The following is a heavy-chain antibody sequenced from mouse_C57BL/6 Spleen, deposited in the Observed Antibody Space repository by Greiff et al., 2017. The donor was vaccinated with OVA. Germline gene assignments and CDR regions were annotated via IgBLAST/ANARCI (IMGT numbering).Heavy chain of an antibody. D-gene: IGHD2-2*01. CDR3: ARHQYGYDAYYFDY. CDR1: GFTFSSYG. J-gene: IGHJ2*01. Sequence: DVKLVESGGDLVKPGGSLKLSCAASGFTFSSYGMSWVRQTPDKRLEWVATISSGGSYTYYPDSVKGRFTISRDNAKNTLYLQMSSLKSEDTAMYYCARHQYGYDAYYFDYWGQGTTLTVSS. V-gene: IGHV5-6*02. CDR2: ISSGGSYT.